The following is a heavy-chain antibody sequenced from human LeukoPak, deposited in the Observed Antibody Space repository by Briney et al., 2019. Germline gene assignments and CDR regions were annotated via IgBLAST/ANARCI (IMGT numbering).Heavy chain of an antibody. Sequence: ASVKVSCKASGYTFSTYSISWVGQAPGQGLEWIGWISAYNGNTHYAQNFKGRVTMTTDTSTTTAYLEVRSLRFNDTAVYYCARDGVEVTGIDYWGQGTLVTVSS. J-gene: IGHJ4*02. CDR3: ARDGVEVTGIDY. V-gene: IGHV1-18*01. CDR1: GYTFSTYS. D-gene: IGHD2-21*02. CDR2: ISAYNGNT.